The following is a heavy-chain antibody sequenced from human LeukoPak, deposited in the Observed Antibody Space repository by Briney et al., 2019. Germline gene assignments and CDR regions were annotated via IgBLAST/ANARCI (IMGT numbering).Heavy chain of an antibody. CDR1: GGSISSNINY. Sequence: SETLSLTCTVTGGSISSNINYWGWIRQPPGKGLDYIGSVYYSGNTYYNPSLKSRVTISVGTSKNQFSLRLSSVTAADTAVYYCARHRGCHSNFGIDYWGQGTLVTVSS. CDR2: VYYSGNT. CDR3: ARHRGCHSNFGIDY. J-gene: IGHJ4*02. V-gene: IGHV4-39*01. D-gene: IGHD4-11*01.